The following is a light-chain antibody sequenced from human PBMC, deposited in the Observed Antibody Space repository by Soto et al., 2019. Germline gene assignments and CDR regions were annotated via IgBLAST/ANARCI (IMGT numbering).Light chain of an antibody. CDR3: SSYTTSTTRQIV. CDR2: DVS. CDR1: SSDVGGYNY. J-gene: IGLJ1*01. Sequence: QSALTQPASVSGSPGQSITISCTGTSSDVGGYNYVSWYQHHPGKAPKLMIYDVSNRPSGVSNRFSGSKSGNTASLTISGLQPEDEADYDCSSYTTSTTRQIVFGTGTKVTVL. V-gene: IGLV2-14*03.